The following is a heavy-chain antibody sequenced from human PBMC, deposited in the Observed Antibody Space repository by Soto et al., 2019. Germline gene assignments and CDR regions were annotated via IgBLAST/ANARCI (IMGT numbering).Heavy chain of an antibody. J-gene: IGHJ4*02. CDR2: ISSAGGNE. Sequence: LRLSCAASGFTFSSYAMHWIRQAPGKGLEWVAVISSAGGNEYYADSVKGRFTISRDNSKNTLYLQVNSLRSEDTGVYYCARDGGSVASVPTAIWIDFWGQGAQVTVSS. D-gene: IGHD2-2*01. CDR1: GFTFSSYA. CDR3: ARDGGSVASVPTAIWIDF. V-gene: IGHV3-30-3*01.